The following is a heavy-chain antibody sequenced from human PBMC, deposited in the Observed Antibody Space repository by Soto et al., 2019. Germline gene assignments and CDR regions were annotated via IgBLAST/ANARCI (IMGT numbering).Heavy chain of an antibody. CDR1: GFTFNDYA. CDR3: ARDHWDCSGGGCNPHQLNFFAMDV. V-gene: IGHV3-30*03. Sequence: VHLVESGGGGVQPGRSKRLSCVVSGFTFNDYAIHWVRQAPGKGLEWVAVISFDGNNKFYADSVKGRFTISRDRSKTIAYLQMNNLRAEDTAVYYCARDHWDCSGGGCNPHQLNFFAMDVWGQGTTVTVSS. D-gene: IGHD2-15*01. J-gene: IGHJ6*02. CDR2: ISFDGNNK.